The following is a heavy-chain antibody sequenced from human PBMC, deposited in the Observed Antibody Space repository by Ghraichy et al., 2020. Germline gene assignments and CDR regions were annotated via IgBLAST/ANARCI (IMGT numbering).Heavy chain of an antibody. J-gene: IGHJ3*02. Sequence: GGSLRLSCAASGFTFSSYAMSWVRQAPGKGLEWVSAISGSGGSTYYADSVKGRFTISRDNSKNTLYLQMNSLRAEDTAVYYCAKDLRFWSGYYSDAFDIWGQGTMVTVSS. V-gene: IGHV3-23*01. CDR2: ISGSGGST. CDR3: AKDLRFWSGYYSDAFDI. D-gene: IGHD3-3*01. CDR1: GFTFSSYA.